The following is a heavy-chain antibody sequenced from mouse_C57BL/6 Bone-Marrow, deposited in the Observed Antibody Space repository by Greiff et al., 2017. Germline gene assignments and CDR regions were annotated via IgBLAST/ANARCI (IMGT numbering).Heavy chain of an antibody. CDR1: GYAFSSSW. D-gene: IGHD1-1*01. Sequence: VQLQQSGPELVKPGASVKISCKASGYAFSSSWMNWVKQRPGKGLEWIGRIYPGDGDTNYNGKFQGKATLTADKSSSTSNMQLISLTSEDSAVSFCLLRACFDYWGQGTTLTVSS. CDR3: LLRACFDY. V-gene: IGHV1-82*01. CDR2: IYPGDGDT. J-gene: IGHJ2*01.